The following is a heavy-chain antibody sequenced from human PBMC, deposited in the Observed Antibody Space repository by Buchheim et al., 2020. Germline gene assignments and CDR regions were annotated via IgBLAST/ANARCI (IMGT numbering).Heavy chain of an antibody. CDR3: TKDYNHYFDY. J-gene: IGHJ4*02. CDR2: ISYDGSYK. Sequence: QVQLVESGGGVVQPGRSLRLSCAASGFTFSSYGMHWVRQTPGKGLEWVALISYDGSYKYYADSVKGRFTISRDNSKNALYLQMSSLRAEDTAVYYCTKDYNHYFDYGGQETL. V-gene: IGHV3-30*18. D-gene: IGHD1-1*01. CDR1: GFTFSSYG.